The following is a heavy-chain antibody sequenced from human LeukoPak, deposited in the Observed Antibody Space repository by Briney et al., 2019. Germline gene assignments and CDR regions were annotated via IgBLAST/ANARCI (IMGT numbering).Heavy chain of an antibody. Sequence: SETLSLTCTVSGGSISSSSYYWGWIRQPPGKGLECIGSIYYSGSTYYNPSLKSRVTISVDTSKNQFSLKLSSVTAADTAVYYCARTRDGYNYGGPFDYWGQVTLVTVSS. V-gene: IGHV4-39*07. CDR1: GGSISSSSYY. J-gene: IGHJ4*02. CDR2: IYYSGST. CDR3: ARTRDGYNYGGPFDY. D-gene: IGHD5-24*01.